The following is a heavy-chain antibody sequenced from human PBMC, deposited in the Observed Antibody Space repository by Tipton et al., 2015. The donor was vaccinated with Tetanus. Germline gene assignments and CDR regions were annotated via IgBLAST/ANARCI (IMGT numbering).Heavy chain of an antibody. CDR1: GDSISSSDYY. CDR3: ARHGGRLAYYYYGMDV. J-gene: IGHJ6*02. D-gene: IGHD3-16*01. CDR2: VYYSGST. Sequence: LRLSCTVSGDSISSSDYYWGWIRQPPGEGLEWIASVYYSGSTYYNPSLKSRVTISVDTSKNQFSLKLSSVTAADTAVYYCARHGGRLAYYYYGMDVWGQGTTVTVSS. V-gene: IGHV4-39*01.